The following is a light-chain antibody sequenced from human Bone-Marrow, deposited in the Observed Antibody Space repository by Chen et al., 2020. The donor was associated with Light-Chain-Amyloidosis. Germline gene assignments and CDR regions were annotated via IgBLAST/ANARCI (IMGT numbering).Light chain of an antibody. CDR3: MQYQQTAWT. CDR1: QSLRQRNGYNY. CDR2: LAA. Sequence: IVMTQSPRPLPVTPGAPAAISFRSSQSLRQRNGYNYLVWYLQKPGQSPQLLIYLAAKRASGVPDRFSGSGSGTDFTLKISRVEAEDVGIYYCMQYQQTAWTFGQGTKVEIK. J-gene: IGKJ1*01. V-gene: IGKV2-28*01.